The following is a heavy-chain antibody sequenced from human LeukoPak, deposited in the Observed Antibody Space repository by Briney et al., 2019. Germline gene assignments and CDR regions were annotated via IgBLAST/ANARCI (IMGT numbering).Heavy chain of an antibody. Sequence: GGSLRLSCAASGFTFSSYSMNWVRQAPGKGLEWVSSISSSSSYIYYADSVKGRFTISRDNAKKSLYLQMNGLRAEDTVVYICATYYYGSGSYTFDYWGQGTLVTVSS. CDR1: GFTFSSYS. D-gene: IGHD3-10*01. J-gene: IGHJ4*02. CDR3: ATYYYGSGSYTFDY. CDR2: ISSSSSYI. V-gene: IGHV3-21*01.